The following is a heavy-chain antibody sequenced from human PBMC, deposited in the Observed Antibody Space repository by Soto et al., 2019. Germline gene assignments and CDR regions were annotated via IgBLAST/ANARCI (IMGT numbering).Heavy chain of an antibody. CDR2: IYYSGST. D-gene: IGHD3-22*01. V-gene: IGHV4-59*01. CDR3: ARGVHYGSSGYYYPGFDY. CDR1: GGSISSYY. J-gene: IGHJ4*02. Sequence: SETLSLTCTVSGGSISSYYWSWIRQPPGKGLEWIGYIYYSGSTNYNPSLKSRVTISVDTSKNQFSLKLSSVTAADTAVYYCARGVHYGSSGYYYPGFDYWGQGTLVTVSS.